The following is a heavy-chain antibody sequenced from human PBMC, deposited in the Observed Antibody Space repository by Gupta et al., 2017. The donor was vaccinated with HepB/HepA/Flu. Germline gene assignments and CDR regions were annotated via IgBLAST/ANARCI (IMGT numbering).Heavy chain of an antibody. Sequence: EVHLLQSGGGLVQPGGSLRLSCAASGLTLTGTAMSWVRQAPGKGLEWVSGIGSDMRTHYADSVKGRFTISRDNSQNTVSLEMNSLRAEDTAVYYCAKDLHFWSAMDVWGEGPRSPSP. CDR1: GLTLTGTA. V-gene: IGHV3-23*01. CDR3: AKDLHFWSAMDV. D-gene: IGHD3-3*02. CDR2: IGSDMRT. J-gene: IGHJ6*03.